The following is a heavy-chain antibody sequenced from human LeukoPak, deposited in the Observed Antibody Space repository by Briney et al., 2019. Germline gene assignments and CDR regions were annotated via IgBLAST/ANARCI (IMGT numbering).Heavy chain of an antibody. D-gene: IGHD6-19*01. Sequence: SQTLSLTCTVSGGSISSGSYYWSWIRQPAGKGLEWIGRIYSSGSTNYNPSLKRRVTITVDTSKNQFSLKLSPVTAADTTVYYCARALREHCLVNAPFDYCGQGTLVTVSS. CDR2: IYSSGST. J-gene: IGHJ4*02. CDR3: ARALREHCLVNAPFDY. V-gene: IGHV4-61*02. CDR1: GGSISSGSYY.